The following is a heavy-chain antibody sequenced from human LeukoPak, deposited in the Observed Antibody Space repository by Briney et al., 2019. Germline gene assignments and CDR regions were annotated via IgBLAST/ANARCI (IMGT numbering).Heavy chain of an antibody. V-gene: IGHV1-69*04. Sequence: SVKVSCKASGGTFSSYAISWVRQAPGQGLEWMGRIIPVLGIANYAQKFQGRVTITADKSTSTAYMELSSLRSEDTAVYYCATFGGSYLFDYWGQGTLVTVSS. CDR2: IIPVLGIA. CDR1: GGTFSSYA. CDR3: ATFGGSYLFDY. D-gene: IGHD1-26*01. J-gene: IGHJ4*02.